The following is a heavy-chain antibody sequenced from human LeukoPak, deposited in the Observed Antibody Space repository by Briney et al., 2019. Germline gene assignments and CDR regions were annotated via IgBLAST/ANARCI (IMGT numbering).Heavy chain of an antibody. V-gene: IGHV3-53*01. D-gene: IGHD5-18*01. CDR1: GLTVNDNY. CDR3: ARDRGYTMDV. Sequence: GGSLRLSCAASGLTVNDNYMSWVRQGPGKGLEWVSIIHSDGNIYYADSVQGRFTISRDNSRNTLYLQMNNLRAEDTAVYYCARDRGYTMDVWGQGTTVTVSS. CDR2: IHSDGNI. J-gene: IGHJ6*02.